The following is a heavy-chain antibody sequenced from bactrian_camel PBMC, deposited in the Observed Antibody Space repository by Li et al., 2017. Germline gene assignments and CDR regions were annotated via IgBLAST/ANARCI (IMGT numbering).Heavy chain of an antibody. D-gene: IGHD4*01. V-gene: IGHV3S31*01. Sequence: VQLVESGGGSAQSGGSLRLSCAASGFTYSNYAMAWVRQAPGKGLEWVSAIKSDGSRTYYEDSVKGRVTISRDNAKNTLYLEMNSQKSEDTALYYCAALSATIAPMFWGQGTQVTVS. CDR1: GFTYSNYA. J-gene: IGHJ4*01. CDR2: IKSDGSRT. CDR3: AALSATIAPMF.